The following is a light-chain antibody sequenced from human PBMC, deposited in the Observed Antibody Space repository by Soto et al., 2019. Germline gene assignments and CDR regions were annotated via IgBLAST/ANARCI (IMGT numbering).Light chain of an antibody. CDR1: QSVSSY. J-gene: IGKJ1*01. CDR3: QQRSNWPRGT. V-gene: IGKV3-11*01. Sequence: PGERATLSCRASQSVSSYLAWYQQKPGQAPRLLIYDASNRATGIPARFSGSGSGTDFTLTISSLEPEDFAVYYCQQRSNWPRGTFGQGTKVEIK. CDR2: DAS.